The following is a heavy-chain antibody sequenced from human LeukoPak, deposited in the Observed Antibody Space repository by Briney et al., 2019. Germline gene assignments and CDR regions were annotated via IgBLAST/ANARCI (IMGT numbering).Heavy chain of an antibody. V-gene: IGHV4-59*01. CDR2: IYYSGST. CDR1: GGSISSYY. D-gene: IGHD2-21*02. J-gene: IGHJ3*02. CDR3: AREGDSNAFDI. Sequence: SETLSLTCTVSGGSISSYYWSWIRQPPGKGLEWIAYIYYSGSTNYNPSLKSRVTISVDTSKKQFSLRMNSVTAADTAVYYCAREGDSNAFDIWGQGTMVTISS.